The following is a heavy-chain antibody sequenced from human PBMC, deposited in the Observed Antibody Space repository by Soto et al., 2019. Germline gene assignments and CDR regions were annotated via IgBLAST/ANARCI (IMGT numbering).Heavy chain of an antibody. V-gene: IGHV1-46*03. CDR1: GYTFTSYY. J-gene: IGHJ6*03. D-gene: IGHD4-4*01. Sequence: ASVKVSCKASGYTFTSYYMHWVRQAPGQGLEWMGIINPSGGSTSYAQKFQGRVTMTRDTSTSTVYMELSSLRSEDTAVYYCARDGSGTTVSPAEPYYYMDVWGKGTTVTVSS. CDR3: ARDGSGTTVSPAEPYYYMDV. CDR2: INPSGGST.